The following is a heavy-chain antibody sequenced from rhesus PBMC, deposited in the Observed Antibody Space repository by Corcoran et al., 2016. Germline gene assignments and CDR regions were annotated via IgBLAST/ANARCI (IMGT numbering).Heavy chain of an antibody. CDR2: IYGDSAST. CDR1: GGSLSATYY. J-gene: IGHJ5-1*01. V-gene: IGHV4S9*01. CDR3: ARDRFDV. Sequence: QVQLQESGPGLVKPSETLSLTFAVSGGSLSATYYCNWISQPPGKGLEWLVNIYGDSASTYYNPSLRSRVTISKDTSKNQFFLKLSSVTDADTAVYYCARDRFDVWGAGVLVTVSS.